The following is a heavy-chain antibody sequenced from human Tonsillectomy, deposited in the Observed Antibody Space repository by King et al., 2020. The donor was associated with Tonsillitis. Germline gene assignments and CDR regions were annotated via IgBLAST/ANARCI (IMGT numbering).Heavy chain of an antibody. J-gene: IGHJ4*02. CDR3: AIVGSAILYGDPHHFDY. D-gene: IGHD4-17*01. Sequence: VQLVQSGSELKKPGASVKVSCKASGYTFTSYTMNWVRQAPGQGLEWMGWINTNTGNPTYAQGFTGRFVFSLDTSVSTAYLQISSLKAEDTAVYYCAIVGSAILYGDPHHFDYWGQGTLVTVSS. CDR1: GYTFTSYT. V-gene: IGHV7-4-1*02. CDR2: INTNTGNP.